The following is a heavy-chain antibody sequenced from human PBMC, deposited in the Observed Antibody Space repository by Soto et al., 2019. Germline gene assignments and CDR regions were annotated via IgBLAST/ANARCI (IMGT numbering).Heavy chain of an antibody. CDR3: AREGDAFGAPFDS. V-gene: IGHV4-30-4*01. D-gene: IGHD3-10*01. CDR2: IHYSGST. J-gene: IGHJ4*02. CDR1: GDSISSGDYY. Sequence: QVQLQEWGPGLVKASQTLSLTCTVFGDSISSGDYYWSWIRQPPGKGLEWFGYIHYSGSTHYNPSLKSRVSISVDTSKNQFSLKLNSVTAADTAVYYCAREGDAFGAPFDSWGQGTLVTVSS.